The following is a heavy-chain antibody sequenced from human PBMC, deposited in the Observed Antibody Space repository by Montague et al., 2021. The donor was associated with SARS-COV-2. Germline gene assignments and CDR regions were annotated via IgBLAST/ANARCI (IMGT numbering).Heavy chain of an antibody. V-gene: IGHV4-59*01. CDR3: AREGMVRGSYYYYGMDV. CDR1: GGSISSYY. D-gene: IGHD3-10*01. J-gene: IGHJ6*02. CDR2: IYYSGST. Sequence: SETLSLTCTVSGGSISSYYWSWIRQPPGKGLEWIGYIYYSGSTNYNPSLKSRVTISVDTSKNQFSLKLSSVIAADTAVYYCAREGMVRGSYYYYGMDVWGQGTTVTVSS.